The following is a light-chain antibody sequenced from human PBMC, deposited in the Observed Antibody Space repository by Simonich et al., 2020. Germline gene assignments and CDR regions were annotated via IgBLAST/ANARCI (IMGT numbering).Light chain of an antibody. Sequence: DIVMTQSPLSLPVTPGEPASISYRSSQSLLHSNGYNYLDWYLQKPGQSPQLLSYLGATRASGVPDRFSGSGSGTDFTLKIIRVEAEDVGVYYCMQALQTPYTFGQGTKLEIK. CDR3: MQALQTPYT. V-gene: IGKV2-28*01. J-gene: IGKJ2*01. CDR2: LGA. CDR1: QSLLHSNGYNY.